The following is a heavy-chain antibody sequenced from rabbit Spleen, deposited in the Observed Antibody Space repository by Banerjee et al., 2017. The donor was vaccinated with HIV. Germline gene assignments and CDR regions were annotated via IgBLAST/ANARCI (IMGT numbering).Heavy chain of an antibody. CDR3: TRAIVPWLGLTRLDL. CDR1: GFDFTNYY. Sequence: QEQLTETGGDLVQPGGSLTLSCKASGFDFTNYYISWVRQPPGKRPEWIGCIRGANSGDIWYANWATGRFTISSDNAQSTVDLKMTGLTAADTATYFCTRAIVPWLGLTRLDLWGPGTLVTVS. D-gene: IGHD4-1*01. J-gene: IGHJ3*01. V-gene: IGHV1S43*01. CDR2: IRGANSGDI.